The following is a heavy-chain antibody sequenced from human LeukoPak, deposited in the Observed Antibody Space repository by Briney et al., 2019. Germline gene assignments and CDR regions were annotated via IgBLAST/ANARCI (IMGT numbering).Heavy chain of an antibody. J-gene: IGHJ4*02. CDR3: TRRDSSSWYTDY. D-gene: IGHD6-13*01. CDR1: GFTFSGSA. CDR2: IRSKANSYAT. Sequence: GSLRLSCAASGFTFSGSAMHWVRQASGKGLEWVGRIRSKANSYATAYAASVKGRFTISRDDSKNTAYLQMNSLKTEDTAVYYCTRRDSSSWYTDYWGQGTLVTVSS. V-gene: IGHV3-73*01.